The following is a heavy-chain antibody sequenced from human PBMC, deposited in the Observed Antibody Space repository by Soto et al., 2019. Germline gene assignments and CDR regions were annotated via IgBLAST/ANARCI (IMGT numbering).Heavy chain of an antibody. CDR1: GDSISDYY. Sequence: QVQLLASGPGLVKPSETLSLTCTVSGDSISDYYWSWIRQPPGKGLEWIGYIYYNGNTNYNPSLTSRGTMSVDTSKDQCSLRLRSVTAADTALYYCARVVGGTVTLEAAFDFGGQGTMVTVS. V-gene: IGHV4-59*01. D-gene: IGHD4-17*01. CDR2: IYYNGNT. J-gene: IGHJ3*01. CDR3: ARVVGGTVTLEAAFDF.